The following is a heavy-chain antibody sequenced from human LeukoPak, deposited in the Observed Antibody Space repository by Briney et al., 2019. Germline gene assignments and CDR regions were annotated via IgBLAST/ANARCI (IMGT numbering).Heavy chain of an antibody. V-gene: IGHV4-59*01. CDR3: ARKQALGYSECEELDN. CDR1: GCSISSYY. Sequence: KSSETLSLTCTVSGCSISSYYWSWIRQPPGKGLEWIGYIYYSGSTKYNPSLKRGVTISVDSSKKQFSLKLSSVTAADTAVYYCARKQALGYSECEELDNWGQGTLVTVSS. CDR2: IYYSGST. D-gene: IGHD5-12*01. J-gene: IGHJ4*02.